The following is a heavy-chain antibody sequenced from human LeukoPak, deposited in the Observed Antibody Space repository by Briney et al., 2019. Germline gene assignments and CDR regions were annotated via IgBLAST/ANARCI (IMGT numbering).Heavy chain of an antibody. Sequence: GGSLRLSCAASGFTFSSYAMSWVRQAPGKGLEWVSAISGSGGSTYYADSVKGRFTISRDNSKSTLYLQMNSLRAEDTAVYYCAKAGYYYDSSGYYYVDYWGQGTLVTVSS. J-gene: IGHJ4*02. CDR1: GFTFSSYA. V-gene: IGHV3-23*01. D-gene: IGHD3-22*01. CDR3: AKAGYYYDSSGYYYVDY. CDR2: ISGSGGST.